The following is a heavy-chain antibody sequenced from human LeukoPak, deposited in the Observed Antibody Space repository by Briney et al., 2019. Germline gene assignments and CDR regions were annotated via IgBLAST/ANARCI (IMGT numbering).Heavy chain of an antibody. D-gene: IGHD5-18*01. V-gene: IGHV3-7*01. J-gene: IGHJ3*02. CDR3: ARDSAIQRKVCDAFDI. CDR2: IKQDGSEK. CDR1: GFTFSSYW. Sequence: GGSLRLSCAASGFTFSSYWMSWVRQAPGKGLEWVANIKQDGSEKYYVDSVKGRFTISRDNAKNSLYLQMNSLRAEDTAVYYCARDSAIQRKVCDAFDIWGQGTMVTVSS.